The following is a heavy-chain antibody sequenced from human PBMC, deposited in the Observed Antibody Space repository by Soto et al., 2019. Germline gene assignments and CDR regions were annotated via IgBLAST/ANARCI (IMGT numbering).Heavy chain of an antibody. CDR3: TRLCIAAPGYYYHAMDV. J-gene: IGHJ6*02. V-gene: IGHV3-73*01. CDR2: IRSKANGYAT. D-gene: IGHD6-13*01. Sequence: GGSLRLSCAASGFTFSGSAMHWVRQASGKGLEWVGRIRSKANGYATAYAASVKGRFTISRDDSKNTAYLQMNSLKTEDTAVYYCTRLCIAAPGYYYHAMDVCGEGTTVT. CDR1: GFTFSGSA.